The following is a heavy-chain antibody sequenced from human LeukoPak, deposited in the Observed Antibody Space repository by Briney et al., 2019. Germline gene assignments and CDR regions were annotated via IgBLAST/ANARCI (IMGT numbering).Heavy chain of an antibody. CDR1: GGSISSSSYY. D-gene: IGHD2-21*02. CDR2: IYYSGST. V-gene: IGHV4-39*01. J-gene: IGHJ4*02. Sequence: SETLSLTCTVSGGSISSSSYYWGWIRQPPGKGLEWIGSIYYSGSTYYNPSLKSRVTISVDTSKNQFSLKLSSVTAADTAVYYCARHQDTYCGGDCYTATFDYWGQGTLVTASS. CDR3: ARHQDTYCGGDCYTATFDY.